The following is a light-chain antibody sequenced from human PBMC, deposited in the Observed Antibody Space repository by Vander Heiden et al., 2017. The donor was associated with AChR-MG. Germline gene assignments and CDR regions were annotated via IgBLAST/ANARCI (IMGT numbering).Light chain of an antibody. CDR1: TGHTKYA. J-gene: IGLJ2*01. Sequence: QVVLTQSPSASASLGPSVKLTCTLSTGHTKYAIALHQQQPEKGPRHWVKSKNDGSQIRGDGIPDRFSGSSSGPERYVTISSLQSEDEADYYCQTWDTDIRGFGGGTKLTVL. CDR2: SKNDGSQ. V-gene: IGLV4-69*01. CDR3: QTWDTDIRG.